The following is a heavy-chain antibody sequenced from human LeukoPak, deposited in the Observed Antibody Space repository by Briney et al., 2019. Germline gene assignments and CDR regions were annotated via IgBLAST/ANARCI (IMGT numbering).Heavy chain of an antibody. CDR2: IYSSGST. CDR1: GGAISSYY. V-gene: IGHV4-4*07. D-gene: IGHD4-11*01. J-gene: IGHJ4*02. CDR3: ARDESVYSNHFDY. Sequence: SETLSLTCTVSGGAISSYYWSWIRQPAGKGLEWIGRIYSSGSTNYNTSLKSRVTISVDTSKNQFSLKLSSVTAADTAVYYCARDESVYSNHFDYWGQGTLVTVSS.